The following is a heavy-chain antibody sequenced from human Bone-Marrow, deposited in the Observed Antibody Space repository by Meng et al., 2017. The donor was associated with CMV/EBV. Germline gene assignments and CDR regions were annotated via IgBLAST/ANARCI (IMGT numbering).Heavy chain of an antibody. CDR1: GFTFSSYW. CDR3: ARDVITIFGNYGMDV. D-gene: IGHD3-3*01. V-gene: IGHV3-7*01. CDR2: IKQDGSEK. J-gene: IGHJ6*02. Sequence: GESLKISCAASGFTFSSYWMSWVRQAPGKGLEWVANIKQDGSEKYYVDSVKGRFTISRDNAKNSLSLQMNSLRAEDTAVYYCARDVITIFGNYGMDVWGQGTTVTVSS.